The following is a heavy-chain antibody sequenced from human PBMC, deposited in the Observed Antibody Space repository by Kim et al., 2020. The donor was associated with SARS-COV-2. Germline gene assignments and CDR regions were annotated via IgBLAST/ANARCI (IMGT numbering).Heavy chain of an antibody. J-gene: IGHJ4*02. CDR1: GFTFGDYA. CDR2: ISWNSGSI. D-gene: IGHD2-15*01. CDR3: AKAFRLGTVVTSFDY. Sequence: GGSLRLSCAASGFTFGDYAMHWVRQAPGKGLEWVSGISWNSGSIGYADSVKGRFTISRDNAKNSLYLQMNSLRAEDTALYYCAKAFRLGTVVTSFDYWGQGTLVTVSS. V-gene: IGHV3-9*01.